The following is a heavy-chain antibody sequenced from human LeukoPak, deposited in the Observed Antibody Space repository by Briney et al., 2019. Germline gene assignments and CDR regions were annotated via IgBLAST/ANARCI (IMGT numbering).Heavy chain of an antibody. CDR3: ARVNERGSGSYYHFDY. J-gene: IGHJ4*02. D-gene: IGHD3-10*01. CDR2: IYPNSGGT. V-gene: IGHV1-2*02. CDR1: GYTFTGYY. Sequence: GASVKVSCKASGYTFTGYYMHWVRQAPGQGLEWMGGIYPNSGGTNYAQKFQGRVTMTRDTSITTAYMELSRLSSDDTAVYHCARVNERGSGSYYHFDYWGQGTLVTVSS.